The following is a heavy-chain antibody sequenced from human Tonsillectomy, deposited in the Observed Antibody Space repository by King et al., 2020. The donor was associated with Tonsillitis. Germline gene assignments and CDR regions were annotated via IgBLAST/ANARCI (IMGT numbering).Heavy chain of an antibody. CDR2: ISYDGSNK. CDR3: AKADCGGDCYLDY. V-gene: IGHV3-30*18. D-gene: IGHD2-21*02. J-gene: IGHJ4*02. CDR1: GFTFISYG. Sequence: VQLVESGGGVVQPGRSLRLSCAASGFTFISYGMHWVRQAPGEGLEWVAVISYDGSNKYYADSVKGRFTISRDNSKNTLYLQMNSLRAGDTAVYYCAKADCGGDCYLDYWGQGTLVTVSS.